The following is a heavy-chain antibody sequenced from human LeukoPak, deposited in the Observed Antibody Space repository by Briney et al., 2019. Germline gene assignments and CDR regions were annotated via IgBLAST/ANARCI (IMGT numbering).Heavy chain of an antibody. J-gene: IGHJ3*02. CDR3: ARDPAPDAFDI. Sequence: PSETLSLTXTVSGASISSYSWSRIRQPAGKGLEWIGRIYSSGSTNYNPSLKSRVTMSADTSKNHFSLRLSSVTAADTAVYYCARDPAPDAFDIWGQGTMVTVSS. CDR1: GASISSYS. V-gene: IGHV4-4*07. CDR2: IYSSGST.